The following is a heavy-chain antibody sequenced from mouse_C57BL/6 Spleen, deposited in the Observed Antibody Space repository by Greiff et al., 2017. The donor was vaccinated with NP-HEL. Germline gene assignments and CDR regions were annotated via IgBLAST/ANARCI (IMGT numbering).Heavy chain of an antibody. CDR3: ARDGVLLPYFDY. D-gene: IGHD1-1*01. Sequence: EVQVVESGGGLVKPGGSLKLSCAASGFTFSSYAMSWVRQTPEKRLEWVATISDGGSYTYYPDNVKGRFTISRDNAKNNLYLQMSHLKSEDTAMYYCARDGVLLPYFDYWGQGTTLTVSS. V-gene: IGHV5-4*01. J-gene: IGHJ2*01. CDR2: ISDGGSYT. CDR1: GFTFSSYA.